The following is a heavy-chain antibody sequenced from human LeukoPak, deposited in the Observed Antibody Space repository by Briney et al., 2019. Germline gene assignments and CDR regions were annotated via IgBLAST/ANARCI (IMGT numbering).Heavy chain of an antibody. CDR2: IYHSGST. D-gene: IGHD5-18*01. CDR1: GDSISSSHW. CDR3: RRKHGYSYGYYFHY. Sequence: SETLSLTCAVSGDSISSSHWWSWVRQPPGKGRDWIGEIYHSGSTNYNPSLKSRVTISVDKSENQFSLKVSSVTAADTAVYYCRRKHGYSYGYYFHYWGQGTLVTVSS. V-gene: IGHV4-4*02. J-gene: IGHJ4*02.